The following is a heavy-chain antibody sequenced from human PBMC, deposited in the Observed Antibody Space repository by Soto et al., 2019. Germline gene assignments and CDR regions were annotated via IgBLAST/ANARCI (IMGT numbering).Heavy chain of an antibody. J-gene: IGHJ6*02. V-gene: IGHV4-34*01. CDR2: INHSGST. CDR1: GGSFSGYY. D-gene: IGHD6-13*01. Sequence: SETLSLTCAVYGGSFSGYYWSWIRQPPGKGLEWIGEINHSGSTNYNPSLKSRVTISVDTSKNQFSLKLSSVTAADTAVYYCARLPHYSSRNYYYYGMDVWGQGTTVTVSS. CDR3: ARLPHYSSRNYYYYGMDV.